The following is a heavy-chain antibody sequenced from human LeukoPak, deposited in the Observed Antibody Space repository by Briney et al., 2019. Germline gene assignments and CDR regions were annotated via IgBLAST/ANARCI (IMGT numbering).Heavy chain of an antibody. CDR1: GGSISTSSYY. CDR2: IHYTGST. D-gene: IGHD4-17*01. CDR3: AREGDMTTVTRGTKKVFDY. J-gene: IGHJ4*02. V-gene: IGHV4-39*07. Sequence: SETLSLTCSVSGGSISTSSYYWGWIRQPPGKGLEWIGTIHYTGSTYYNPSLKSRVTMSVDTSKNQFSLKLSSVTAADTAVYYCAREGDMTTVTRGTKKVFDYWGQGTLVTVSS.